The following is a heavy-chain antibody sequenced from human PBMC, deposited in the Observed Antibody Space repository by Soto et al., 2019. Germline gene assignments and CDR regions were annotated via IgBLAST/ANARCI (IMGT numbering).Heavy chain of an antibody. CDR1: GYTFSNFL. Sequence: GESLKISCHCSGYTFSNFLIGWVRRLPGKGLEWMGIIYPGDHETRYSPSFRGKVTISADKSINTAYLQWNSLEASDTALYFCARSPRSSPYFDYWGQGALVTVSS. J-gene: IGHJ4*02. V-gene: IGHV5-51*01. CDR3: ARSPRSSPYFDY. CDR2: IYPGDHET. D-gene: IGHD6-13*01.